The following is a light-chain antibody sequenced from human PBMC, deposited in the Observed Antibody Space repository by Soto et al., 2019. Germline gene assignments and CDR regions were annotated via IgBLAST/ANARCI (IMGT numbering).Light chain of an antibody. CDR1: QSVSSN. V-gene: IGKV3-15*01. Sequence: EIVMTQSPATLSVSPGERATLSCRASQSVSSNLAWFQQKPGQAPRLLIYGASTRATGIPARFSGSGSGTEFTLTSSSPPSEDFAVYYCQQYNNWPPWTFGQGTKVEIK. CDR2: GAS. J-gene: IGKJ1*01. CDR3: QQYNNWPPWT.